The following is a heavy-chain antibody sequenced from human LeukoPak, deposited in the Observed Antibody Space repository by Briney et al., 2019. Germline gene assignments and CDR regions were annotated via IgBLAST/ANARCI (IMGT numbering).Heavy chain of an antibody. J-gene: IGHJ4*02. V-gene: IGHV3-48*04. D-gene: IGHD1-14*01. Sequence: GGSLRLSCAASGFTFSIYSMNWVRQAPGKGLEWVSYISSTSGTIHYADSVRGRFTISRDNAKNSLFLQMNSLRAEDTAVYYCAPGSIFDYWGQGTLVTVSS. CDR1: GFTFSIYS. CDR2: ISSTSGTI. CDR3: APGSIFDY.